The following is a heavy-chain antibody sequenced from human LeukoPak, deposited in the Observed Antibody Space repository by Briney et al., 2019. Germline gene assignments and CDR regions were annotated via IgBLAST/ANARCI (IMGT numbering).Heavy chain of an antibody. CDR2: IYSGGST. V-gene: IGHV3-66*01. Sequence: PGGSLRLSCAASGFTVSSNYMSWVRQAPGKGLEWVSVIYSGGSTYYADSAKGRFTISRDNSKNTLYLQMNSLRAEDTAVYYCARGLWVFYFDYWGQGTLVTVSS. CDR1: GFTVSSNY. J-gene: IGHJ4*02. CDR3: ARGLWVFYFDY. D-gene: IGHD3-16*01.